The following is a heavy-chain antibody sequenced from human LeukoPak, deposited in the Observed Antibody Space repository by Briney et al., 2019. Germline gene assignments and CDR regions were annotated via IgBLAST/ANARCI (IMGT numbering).Heavy chain of an antibody. CDR2: ISYDGSKK. V-gene: IGHV3-30-3*01. CDR3: ARDRRGYSYGYTDY. J-gene: IGHJ4*02. CDR1: GFTFSSYA. D-gene: IGHD5-18*01. Sequence: PGGSLRLSCAASGFTFSSYAMHWVRQAPGKGLEWVAVISYDGSKKYYADSVKGRFTISSDNSKNTLYLQMNSLRAEDTAVYYCARDRRGYSYGYTDYWGQGTLVTVST.